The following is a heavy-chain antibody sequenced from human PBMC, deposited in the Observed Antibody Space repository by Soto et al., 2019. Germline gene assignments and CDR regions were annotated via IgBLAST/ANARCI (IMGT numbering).Heavy chain of an antibody. J-gene: IGHJ6*02. D-gene: IGHD6-6*01. V-gene: IGHV3-21*01. Sequence: XGTLSLSCVPAAFTFRSYRINWVRQAPGRGLEWVSSISGTSNDIYSADSVKGRFIISRDNARDSLYLQMYSLSADDTAIYFCTASIAAHWGYYGMDVRGHGTTFTVSS. CDR1: AFTFRSYR. CDR3: TASIAAHWGYYGMDV. CDR2: ISGTSNDI.